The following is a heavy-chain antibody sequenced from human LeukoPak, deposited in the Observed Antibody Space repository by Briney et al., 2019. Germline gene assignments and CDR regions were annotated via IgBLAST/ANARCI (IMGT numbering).Heavy chain of an antibody. V-gene: IGHV3-48*03. CDR3: ARDLRDYDYVWGSYRPFDY. J-gene: IGHJ4*02. CDR2: ISSSGSTI. D-gene: IGHD3-16*02. CDR1: GFTFSSYE. Sequence: GGSLRLSCAASGFTFSSYEMNWVRQAPGKGLEWVSYISSSGSTIYYADSVKGRFTISRDNAKNSLYLQMSSLRAEDTAVYYCARDLRDYDYVWGSYRPFDYWGQGTLVTVSS.